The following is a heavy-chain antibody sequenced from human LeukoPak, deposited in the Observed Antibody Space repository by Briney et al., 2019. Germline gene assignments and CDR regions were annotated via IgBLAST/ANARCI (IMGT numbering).Heavy chain of an antibody. J-gene: IGHJ4*02. CDR2: IYYSGNT. Sequence: SETLSLTCTVSGGSISSYYWSWIRQPPGKGLEWIGYIYYSGNTNYNPSLKSRVTISVDTSKNQFSLKLSSVTAADTAVYYCARTDARYYDFWSGPRSPVYYFDYWGQGTLVTVSS. D-gene: IGHD3-3*01. CDR3: ARTDARYYDFWSGPRSPVYYFDY. CDR1: GGSISSYY. V-gene: IGHV4-59*01.